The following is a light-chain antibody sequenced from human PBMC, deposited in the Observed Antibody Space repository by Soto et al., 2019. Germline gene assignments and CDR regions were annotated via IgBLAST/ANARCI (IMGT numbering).Light chain of an antibody. Sequence: EIVMTQSPATLSVSPGERATLSCKASQSVSSNLPWYQQKPGQAHRILIYGASTRAIGIPARFRGSKSEKEFILTISRLQSEDFAVYYCQQYENWPRTFGQGTKVEIK. J-gene: IGKJ1*01. V-gene: IGKV3-15*01. CDR2: GAS. CDR1: QSVSSN. CDR3: QQYENWPRT.